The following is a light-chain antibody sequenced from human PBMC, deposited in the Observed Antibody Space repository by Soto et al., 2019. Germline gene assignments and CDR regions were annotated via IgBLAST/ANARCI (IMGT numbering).Light chain of an antibody. CDR2: DVS. Sequence: GGYNYVSWYQQHPGKAPKLMIHDVSNRPSGVSNRFSGSKSGNTASLTISGLQAEDEADYYCSSYRRSSTVVFGGGTKLTVL. J-gene: IGLJ2*01. CDR1: GGYNY. V-gene: IGLV2-14*03. CDR3: SSYRRSSTVV.